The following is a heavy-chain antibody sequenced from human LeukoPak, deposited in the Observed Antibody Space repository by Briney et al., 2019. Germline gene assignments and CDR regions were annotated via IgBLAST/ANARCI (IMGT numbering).Heavy chain of an antibody. CDR1: GFTFSSYA. J-gene: IGHJ4*02. CDR3: AKDSSSWSFDY. CDR2: ISGSGGRT. V-gene: IGHV3-23*01. D-gene: IGHD6-13*01. Sequence: GGSLRLSCAASGFTFSSYAMSWVRQAPGKGLEWVSGISGSGGRTYYADSVKGRFTISRDNSKNTLYLQMNSLRAEDTAVYYCAKDSSSWSFDYWGQGTLVTVSS.